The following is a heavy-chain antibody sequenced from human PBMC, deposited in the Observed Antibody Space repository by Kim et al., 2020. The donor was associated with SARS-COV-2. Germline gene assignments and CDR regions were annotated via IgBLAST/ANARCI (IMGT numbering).Heavy chain of an antibody. J-gene: IGHJ4*03. CDR3: ALWLGGHFDY. D-gene: IGHD3-10*01. Sequence: GGSLRLSCEGSGFIFSDYTLIWVRQAPGKGLEWISTISDPVTGNTHYADSVKGRFFISRDDSRHTVHLLMNTLRADDTALYYCALWLGGHFDYWGRGTLVTVSS. V-gene: IGHV3-23*01. CDR1: GFIFSDYT. CDR2: ISDPVTGNT.